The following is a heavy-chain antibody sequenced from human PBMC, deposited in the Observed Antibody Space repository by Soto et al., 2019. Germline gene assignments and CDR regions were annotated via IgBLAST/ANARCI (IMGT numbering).Heavy chain of an antibody. CDR3: ARAPMVITRSYSEL. Sequence: SETLSLTCTVSGGSISNFYWSWVQQRPGKGLEWIGYIYDSVNSNYNPSLKSRVSISLETSKKQLSLKLTSVTAADTAVYFCARAPMVITRSYSELWGQGTTVTVSS. CDR2: IYDSVNS. J-gene: IGHJ4*02. CDR1: GGSISNFY. V-gene: IGHV4-59*01. D-gene: IGHD2-21*01.